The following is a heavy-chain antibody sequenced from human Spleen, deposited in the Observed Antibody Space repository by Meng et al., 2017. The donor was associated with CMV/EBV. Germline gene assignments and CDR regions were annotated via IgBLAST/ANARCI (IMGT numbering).Heavy chain of an antibody. CDR2: ISSSADRM. CDR3: ARDRFGRYFDL. V-gene: IGHV3-11*01. D-gene: IGHD3-10*01. J-gene: IGHJ2*01. CDR1: GFTLSVYY. Sequence: LSCAASGFTLSVYYMSWVRQAPGKGLEWLSYISSSADRMFHADSVKGRFTISRDNAKNSLYLEMNSLRVEDTAMYYCARDRFGRYFDLWGRGTLVTVSS.